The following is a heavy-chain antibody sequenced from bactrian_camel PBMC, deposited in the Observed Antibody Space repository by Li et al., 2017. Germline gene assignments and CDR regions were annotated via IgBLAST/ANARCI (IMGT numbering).Heavy chain of an antibody. D-gene: IGHD4*01. J-gene: IGHJ6*01. CDR1: EYTTSYNY. V-gene: IGHV3S53*01. Sequence: HVQLVESGGGSVQAGGSLGLSCAASEYTTSYNYMAWFRQVPGQEREGVAALTDDGKPTYADSVKGRFTISQDDRKRTLYLQMDKLKPEDTGMYYCAARLACYEDDYRRSETFGYWGQGTQVTVS. CDR3: AARLACYEDDYRRSETFGY. CDR2: LTDDGKP.